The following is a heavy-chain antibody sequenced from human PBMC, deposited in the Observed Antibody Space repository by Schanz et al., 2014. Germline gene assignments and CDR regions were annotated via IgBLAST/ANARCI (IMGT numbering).Heavy chain of an antibody. V-gene: IGHV1-18*01. CDR2: ISVYNHNK. CDR1: GYIFINSG. Sequence: GPGVKKPGATVKVSCKASGYIFINSGISWVRQAPGQGLEWMGWISVYNHNKEYDQKFQGRVTMTTDTSTSTAYMALTDLRSDDTAVYCCARDRRFFDRDDLYYFDSWGQGTLVTVSS. D-gene: IGHD3-3*01. CDR3: ARDRRFFDRDDLYYFDS. J-gene: IGHJ4*02.